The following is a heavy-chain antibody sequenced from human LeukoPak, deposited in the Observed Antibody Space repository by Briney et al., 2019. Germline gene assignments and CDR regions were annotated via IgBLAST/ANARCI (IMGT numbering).Heavy chain of an antibody. Sequence: SETLSLTCTVSGVSISRHYLSWIRQSAGKGLEWIGRIYTSGSTNYNPSLNSRVTMSVDTSMNQFSLKLNSVTAAETAVYYCERARGEYYQDSSGYTHYFDYWGQGTLVTVSS. J-gene: IGHJ4*02. CDR1: GVSISRHY. CDR2: IYTSGST. D-gene: IGHD3-22*01. V-gene: IGHV4-4*07. CDR3: ERARGEYYQDSSGYTHYFDY.